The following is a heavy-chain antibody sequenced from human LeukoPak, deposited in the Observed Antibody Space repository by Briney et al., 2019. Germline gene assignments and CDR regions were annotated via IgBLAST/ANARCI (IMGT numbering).Heavy chain of an antibody. V-gene: IGHV4-39*01. CDR1: GGSISSSSYY. Sequence: PSETLSLTCTLSGGSISSSSYYWGWIRQPPGTGLEWIGSIYYSGSTYYNPSLKSRVTISVDTSKNQFSLKLSSVTAADTAVYYCATQGLRTRNDYWGQGTLVTVSS. CDR2: IYYSGST. J-gene: IGHJ4*02. CDR3: ATQGLRTRNDY.